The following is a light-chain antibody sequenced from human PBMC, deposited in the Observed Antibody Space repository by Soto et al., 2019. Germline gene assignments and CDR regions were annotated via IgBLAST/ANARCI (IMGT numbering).Light chain of an antibody. CDR2: GAS. CDR3: QRYGSSPPWT. CDR1: QSVSSSY. J-gene: IGKJ1*01. Sequence: EVVLTQSPGTLSLSPGERATLSCRASQSVSSSYLAWYQHKPGQAPRLLIYGASSRATGIPDRFSGSGSGKDFTLTITRLEPEDFAVYYCQRYGSSPPWTFGQGTKVEI. V-gene: IGKV3-20*01.